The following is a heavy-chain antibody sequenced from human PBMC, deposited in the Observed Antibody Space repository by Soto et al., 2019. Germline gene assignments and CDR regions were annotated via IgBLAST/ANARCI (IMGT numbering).Heavy chain of an antibody. D-gene: IGHD5-12*01. J-gene: IGHJ3*02. CDR3: ARAPRTISGPRAFDI. Sequence: SETLSLTCTVSGGSINNYYWSWIRQPPGKGLEWIGYIYNSENTNYNPSLKSRVTITVDMSKKQFSLRLSSVTAADSAVYYCARAPRTISGPRAFDIWGQGTMVTVS. CDR2: IYNSENT. V-gene: IGHV4-59*01. CDR1: GGSINNYY.